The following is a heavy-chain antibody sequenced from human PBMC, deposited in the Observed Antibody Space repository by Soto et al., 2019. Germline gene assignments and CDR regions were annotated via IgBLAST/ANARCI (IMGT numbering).Heavy chain of an antibody. CDR2: IFYSGST. V-gene: IGHV4-39*01. CDR1: GGSISTSSYY. J-gene: IGHJ4*02. D-gene: IGHD2-15*01. Sequence: TSETLSLTCTVSGGSISTSSYYWGWIRQPPGKGLEWIGSIFYSGSTFYNPSLKGRVTISVDTSKNQFSLKLTSVTAADTAVFYCARSYCSAGRCYSFNYWGLGTLVTVSS. CDR3: ARSYCSAGRCYSFNY.